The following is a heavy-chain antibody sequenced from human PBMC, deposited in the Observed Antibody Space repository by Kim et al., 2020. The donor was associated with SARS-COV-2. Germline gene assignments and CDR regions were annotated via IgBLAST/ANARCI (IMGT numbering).Heavy chain of an antibody. CDR1: GGSISSIHYH. CDR2: LYYRGNT. J-gene: IGHJ4*02. CDR3: ARVPIFAGARYFDY. V-gene: IGHV4-39*01. D-gene: IGHD3-9*01. Sequence: SETLSLTCTVSGGSISSIHYHWGWVRQPPGKGLEWIGSLYYRGNTYYNPSLQSRVAIVVDTSQNQFSLNLKSVTAADTAVYYCARVPIFAGARYFDYWGQGTLVTVSS.